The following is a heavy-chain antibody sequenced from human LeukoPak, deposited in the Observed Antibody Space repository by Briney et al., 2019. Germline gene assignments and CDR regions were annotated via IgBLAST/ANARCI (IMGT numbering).Heavy chain of an antibody. CDR3: ARGLGYYDFWSGHGRNWFDP. CDR2: IYYSRST. J-gene: IGHJ5*02. CDR1: GGSISSYY. Sequence: PSETLSLTCTVSGGSISSYYWSWIRQPPGKGLEWIGYIYYSRSTNYNPSLKSRVTISVDTSKNQFSLKLSSVTAADTAVYYCARGLGYYDFWSGHGRNWFDPWGQGTLVTVSS. D-gene: IGHD3-3*01. V-gene: IGHV4-59*01.